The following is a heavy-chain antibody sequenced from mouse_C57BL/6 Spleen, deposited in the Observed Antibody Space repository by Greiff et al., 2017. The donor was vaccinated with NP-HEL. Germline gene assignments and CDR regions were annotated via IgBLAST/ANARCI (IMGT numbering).Heavy chain of an antibody. CDR3: AIKWDQTHFDY. CDR1: GYTFTSYW. J-gene: IGHJ2*01. V-gene: IGHV1-52*01. CDR2: IDPSDSET. D-gene: IGHD4-1*02. Sequence: QVQLQQPGAELVRPGSSVKLSCKASGYTFTSYWMHWVKQRPIQGLEWIGNIDPSDSETHYNQKFKDKATLTVDKSSSTAYMQLSSLTSEDSAVYYCAIKWDQTHFDYWGQGTTLTVSS.